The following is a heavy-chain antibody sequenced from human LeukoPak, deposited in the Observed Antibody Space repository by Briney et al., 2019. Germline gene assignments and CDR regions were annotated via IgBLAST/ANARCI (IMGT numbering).Heavy chain of an antibody. CDR2: ISSSGSTI. Sequence: GGSLRLSCAASGFTFSDYYMSWIRQAPGKGLEWVSYISSSGSTIYYADSVKGRFTISRDNAKNSLYLQMNSLRAEDTAVYYCARPVWFGEEDAFDTWGQGTMVTVSS. J-gene: IGHJ3*02. V-gene: IGHV3-11*04. CDR1: GFTFSDYY. D-gene: IGHD3-10*01. CDR3: ARPVWFGEEDAFDT.